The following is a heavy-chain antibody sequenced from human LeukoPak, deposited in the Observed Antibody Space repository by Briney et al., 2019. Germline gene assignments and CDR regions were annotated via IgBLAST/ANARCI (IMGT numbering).Heavy chain of an antibody. CDR2: INEDGSTT. CDR3: ARIYSSSWFDY. CDR1: GFTFSSNW. D-gene: IGHD6-13*01. Sequence: PGGSLRLSCAASGFTFSSNWMHWVRQAPGKGLVWVSRINEDGSTTDYADSVKGRSTIFRDNAKNTLYLQMNSLRAEDTAVYYCARIYSSSWFDYWGQGTLVTVSS. V-gene: IGHV3-74*01. J-gene: IGHJ4*02.